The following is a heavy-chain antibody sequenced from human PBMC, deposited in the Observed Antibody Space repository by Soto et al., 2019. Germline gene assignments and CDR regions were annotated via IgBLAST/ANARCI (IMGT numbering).Heavy chain of an antibody. CDR2: VYYTGST. CDR1: GGSMSGSY. D-gene: IGHD6-19*01. V-gene: IGHV4-59*01. J-gene: IGHJ4*02. Sequence: SETLSVTCRVSGGSMSGSYWSWIRQSPGKGLEWLGYVYYTGSTNYSPSLRSRVSISVDTSKNEFSLRLSSVTAADTAVYFCARSVAVPGAHIDYWGQGTQVTVSS. CDR3: ARSVAVPGAHIDY.